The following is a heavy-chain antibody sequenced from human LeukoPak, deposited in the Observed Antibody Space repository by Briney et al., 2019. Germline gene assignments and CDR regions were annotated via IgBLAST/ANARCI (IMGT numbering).Heavy chain of an antibody. D-gene: IGHD6-19*01. CDR3: ARGDSSGWKSCPGD. Sequence: RAGGSLRLFSAASGFTFDDYVMSCVRQAPGKGLECVSGINLNGVITGYADSVKGRLTLSRDNAKNSLNLQMNSLRAEETAFYYCARGDSSGWKSCPGDWGQGTLVTVSS. CDR1: GFTFDDYV. V-gene: IGHV3-20*03. CDR2: INLNGVIT. J-gene: IGHJ4*02.